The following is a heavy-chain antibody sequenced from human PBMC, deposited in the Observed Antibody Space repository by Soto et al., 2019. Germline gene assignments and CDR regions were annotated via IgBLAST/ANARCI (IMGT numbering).Heavy chain of an antibody. J-gene: IGHJ6*02. D-gene: IGHD2-2*01. Sequence: SETLSLTCAVYGGSFSGYYWSWIRQPPGKGLEWIGEINHSGSTNYNPSLKSRVTISVDTSKNQFSLKLSSVTAADTAVYYCARARDIVVVKAAYYYYGMDVWGRGTPVTV. V-gene: IGHV4-34*01. CDR2: INHSGST. CDR3: ARARDIVVVKAAYYYYGMDV. CDR1: GGSFSGYY.